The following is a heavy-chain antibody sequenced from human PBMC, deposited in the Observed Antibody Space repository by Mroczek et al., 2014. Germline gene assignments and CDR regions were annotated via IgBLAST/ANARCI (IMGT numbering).Heavy chain of an antibody. Sequence: QVQLQQSGAEVKKPGASVKVSCKASGYAFTGFFMHWVRQAPGQGLEWMGWINPNTGDLKSAPRFQGRVTMTRDTSISTAYLQLNSLTFDDTAMYYCAAGGDLYSSGWDNWGQGTLVTVSS. V-gene: IGHV1-2*02. J-gene: IGHJ4*02. CDR2: INPNTGDL. D-gene: IGHD6-19*01. CDR3: AAGGDLYSSGWDN. CDR1: GYAFTGFF.